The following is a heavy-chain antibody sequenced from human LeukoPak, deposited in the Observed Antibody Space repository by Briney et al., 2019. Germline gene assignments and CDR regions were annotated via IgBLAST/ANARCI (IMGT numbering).Heavy chain of an antibody. CDR3: ARSHRYCSSASCPINWFDP. Sequence: SVKVSCKASGGTLNNYAINWVRQAPGQGLEWMGRIIPIFGTANYAQNFQGRVTITADRPTSTAYMELSSLKAEDTAVYYCARSHRYCSSASCPINWFDPWGQGAQVTVSS. CDR2: IIPIFGTA. CDR1: GGTLNNYA. V-gene: IGHV1-69*06. D-gene: IGHD2-2*01. J-gene: IGHJ5*02.